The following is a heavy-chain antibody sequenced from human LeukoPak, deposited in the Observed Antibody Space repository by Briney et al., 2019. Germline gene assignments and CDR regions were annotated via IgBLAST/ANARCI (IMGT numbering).Heavy chain of an antibody. Sequence: PSQTLSLTCTVSGGSISSGSYYWSWIRQPAGKGLEWIGRIYTSGSTNYNPSLKSRVTISVDTSKEQFSLKLTSVTAADTAVYYCARGVFATGYAHFDYWAREPWSPSPQ. J-gene: IGHJ4*02. CDR2: IYTSGST. D-gene: IGHD3-9*01. V-gene: IGHV4-61*02. CDR1: GGSISSGSYY. CDR3: ARGVFATGYAHFDY.